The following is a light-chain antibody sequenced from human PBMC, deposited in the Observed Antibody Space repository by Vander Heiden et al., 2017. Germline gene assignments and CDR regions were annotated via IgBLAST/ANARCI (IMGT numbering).Light chain of an antibody. J-gene: IGLJ1*01. CDR3: SSYIGSNTEV. CDR1: SSDVGAYDY. Sequence: GQSIAISCTGTSSDVGAYDYVSWSQQVPGKAPKLILFDVNNRPSGVSNRFSGSKAGNTASLTISGLQAEDEADYYCSSYIGSNTEVFGTGTKVTVL. CDR2: DVN. V-gene: IGLV2-14*03.